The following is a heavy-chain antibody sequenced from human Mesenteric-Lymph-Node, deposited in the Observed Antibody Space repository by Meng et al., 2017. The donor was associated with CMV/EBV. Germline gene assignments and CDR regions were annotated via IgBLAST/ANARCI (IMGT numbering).Heavy chain of an antibody. CDR3: ARQYTDSRGYFYYALDV. V-gene: IGHV3-66*02. D-gene: IGHD3-9*01. CDR1: GFTISSSY. Sequence: GESLKISCAASGFTISSSYINWVRQAPGKGLEWVSIIYSDDDTYYADSVRGRFTLSRDNSKNMLYLQMNSLRADDTAVYFCARQYTDSRGYFYYALDVWGQGTTVTVSS. CDR2: IYSDDDT. J-gene: IGHJ6*02.